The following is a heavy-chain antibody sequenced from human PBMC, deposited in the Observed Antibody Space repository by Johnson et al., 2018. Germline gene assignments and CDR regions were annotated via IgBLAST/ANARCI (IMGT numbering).Heavy chain of an antibody. CDR1: GFTFSSYG. Sequence: QVQLVESGGGVVQPGRSLRLSCAASGFTFSSYGMHWVRQAPGKGLEWVAVIWYDGSNKYYADSVKGRFTISRYNSKNTLYLQMNSLRAEDTAVYYCAGDLAYDFWSGYYGMDVWGQGTTVTVSS. J-gene: IGHJ6*02. CDR3: AGDLAYDFWSGYYGMDV. V-gene: IGHV3-33*01. CDR2: IWYDGSNK. D-gene: IGHD3-3*01.